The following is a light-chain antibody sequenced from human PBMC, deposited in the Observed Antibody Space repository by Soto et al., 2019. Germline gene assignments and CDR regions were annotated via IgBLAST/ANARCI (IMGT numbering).Light chain of an antibody. V-gene: IGLV2-14*01. CDR3: SSYTSSSTLYV. CDR2: DVS. CDR1: SSDVGGYNY. Sequence: QSALTQPASVSGSPGQSITISCTGTSSDVGGYNYVSWYQQHPGKAPKLMIYDVSNRPSGVSNRFSGSKSGNTASLTISGXQXXXXXXXYCSSYTSSSTLYVFGTGTKVTVL. J-gene: IGLJ1*01.